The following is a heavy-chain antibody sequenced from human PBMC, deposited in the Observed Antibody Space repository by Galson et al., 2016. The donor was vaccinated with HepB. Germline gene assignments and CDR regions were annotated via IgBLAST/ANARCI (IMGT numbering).Heavy chain of an antibody. J-gene: IGHJ3*02. D-gene: IGHD1-14*01. Sequence: LSLTCPVSGASASTGNYYWSWIRQPPGKRLEWIGHIYFSGSTKYNPSLMSRVTISLDTSKNEFSLKLRSVTAADTAMYYCARGTGLDAFHIWGQGTMVTVSS. CDR1: GASASTGNYY. CDR3: ARGTGLDAFHI. CDR2: IYFSGST. V-gene: IGHV4-61*01.